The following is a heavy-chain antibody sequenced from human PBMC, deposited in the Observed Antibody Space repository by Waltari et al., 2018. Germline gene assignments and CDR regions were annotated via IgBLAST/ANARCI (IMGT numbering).Heavy chain of an antibody. CDR2: ISSSSSTI. V-gene: IGHV3-48*04. J-gene: IGHJ6*03. CDR3: ARDNRRFDGDGPWYYYYMDV. D-gene: IGHD4-17*01. CDR1: GFTFSSYS. Sequence: EVQLVESGGGLVQPGGSLRLSCAASGFTFSSYSMHWVRQAPGKGLEWVSYISSSSSTIYYADSVKGRFTISRDNAKNSLYLQMNSLRAEDTAVYYCARDNRRFDGDGPWYYYYMDVWGKGTTVTVSS.